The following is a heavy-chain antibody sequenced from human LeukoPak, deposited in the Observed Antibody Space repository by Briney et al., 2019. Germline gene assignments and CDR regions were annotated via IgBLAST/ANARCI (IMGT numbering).Heavy chain of an antibody. J-gene: IGHJ6*03. CDR3: AKGSFSCTSSSCPQYYYYMDV. D-gene: IGHD2-2*01. CDR1: GFTFTSYG. CDR2: VRYDGSGK. Sequence: GGSLRLSCAASGFTFTSYGMHWVRQAPGRGLEWVAFVRYDGSGKYYVDSVKGRFTISRDDSRNTVYLQMNRLRAEDTAVYYCAKGSFSCTSSSCPQYYYYMDVWGKGTTFTVSS. V-gene: IGHV3-30*02.